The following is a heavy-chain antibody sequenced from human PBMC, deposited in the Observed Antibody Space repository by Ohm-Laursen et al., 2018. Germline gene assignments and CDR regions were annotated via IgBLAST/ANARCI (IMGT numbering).Heavy chain of an antibody. Sequence: SLRLSCAASGFTLGSHWMSWVRQAPEKGLEWVANIRQDGSEIYYVDSVKGRFTISRDNAKSSLYLQMNSLRAEDTAVYYCARSHSGTNGGKFDRWGQGTLVTVSS. CDR1: GFTLGSHW. CDR2: IRQDGSEI. D-gene: IGHD1-26*01. CDR3: ARSHSGTNGGKFDR. J-gene: IGHJ4*02. V-gene: IGHV3-7*01.